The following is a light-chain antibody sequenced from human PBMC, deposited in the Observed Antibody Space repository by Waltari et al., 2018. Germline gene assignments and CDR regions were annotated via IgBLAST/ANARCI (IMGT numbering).Light chain of an antibody. Sequence: EVVMTQSPLSLPVTLGQPASISCRSSQSLDHSDGNTYLNWFHQRPGQSPRRLLYQVSNRDSGVPDRFSGSGSGTEFTLKISSVEAEDVGAYYCMQGSHWPPWTFGQGTRVEIK. J-gene: IGKJ1*01. CDR3: MQGSHWPPWT. CDR1: QSLDHSDGNTY. CDR2: QVS. V-gene: IGKV2-30*02.